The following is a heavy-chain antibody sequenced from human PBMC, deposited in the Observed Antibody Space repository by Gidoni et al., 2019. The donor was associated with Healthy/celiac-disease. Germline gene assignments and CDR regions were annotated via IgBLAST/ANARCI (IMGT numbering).Heavy chain of an antibody. D-gene: IGHD3-10*02. CDR1: GFTFADYA. V-gene: IGHV3-9*01. CDR2: ISWNSGSI. CDR3: AKVGLLSGADYYYYMDV. J-gene: IGHJ6*03. Sequence: EVQLVESGGGLVQPGRSLRLSCAASGFTFADYAMHWVRQAPGKGLEWVSGISWNSGSIGYADSVKGRFTISRDNAKNSLYLQMNSLRAEDTALYYCAKVGLLSGADYYYYMDVWGKGTTVTVSS.